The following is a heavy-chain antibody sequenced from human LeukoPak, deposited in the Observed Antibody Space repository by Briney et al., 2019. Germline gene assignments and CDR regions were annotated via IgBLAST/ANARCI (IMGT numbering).Heavy chain of an antibody. V-gene: IGHV4-61*01. Sequence: SETLSLTCTVSGGSVSSGSYYGSWIRQPPGKGLEWIGFTYYSGSTNYNPSLKSRVTISVDTSKNQFSLKLSSVTAADTAVYYCARSSSSWYFFWGLGTQVTVSS. J-gene: IGHJ4*02. D-gene: IGHD6-13*01. CDR2: TYYSGST. CDR3: ARSSSSWYFF. CDR1: GGSVSSGSYY.